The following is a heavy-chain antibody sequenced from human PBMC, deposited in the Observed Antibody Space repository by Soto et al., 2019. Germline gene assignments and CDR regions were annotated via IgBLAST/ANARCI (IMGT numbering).Heavy chain of an antibody. J-gene: IGHJ4*02. V-gene: IGHV1-69*13. CDR3: ARDDLAAGTKILDY. D-gene: IGHD6-13*01. CDR2: IIPIFGTA. Sequence: ASVKVSCKASGGTFSSYAISWVRQAPGQGLEWMGGIIPIFGTANYAQKFQGRVTITADESTSTAYMELSSLRSEDTAVYYCARDDLAAGTKILDYWGQGTLVTVSS. CDR1: GGTFSSYA.